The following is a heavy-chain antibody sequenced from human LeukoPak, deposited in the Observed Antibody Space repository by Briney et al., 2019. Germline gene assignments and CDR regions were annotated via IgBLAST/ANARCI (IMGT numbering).Heavy chain of an antibody. D-gene: IGHD6-19*01. Sequence: LPGGSLRLSCAASGFTFSSYAMSWVRQAPGKGLEWVSAISRSGGSTYYADSVKGRFTISRDTSKNTLYLQMNSLRAEDTAVYYCAKGEAAVAYRIKFDYWGQGTLVTVSS. J-gene: IGHJ4*02. CDR3: AKGEAAVAYRIKFDY. CDR2: ISRSGGST. CDR1: GFTFSSYA. V-gene: IGHV3-23*01.